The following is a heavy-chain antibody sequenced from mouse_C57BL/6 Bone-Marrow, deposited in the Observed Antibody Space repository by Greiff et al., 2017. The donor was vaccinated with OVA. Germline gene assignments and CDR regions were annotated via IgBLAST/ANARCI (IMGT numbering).Heavy chain of an antibody. CDR1: GFTFSSYA. CDR3: ARPYGPWFAY. V-gene: IGHV5-4*03. D-gene: IGHD1-1*02. J-gene: IGHJ3*01. CDR2: ISDGGSYT. Sequence: EVKLEESGGGLVKPGGSLKLSCAASGFTFSSYAMSWVRQTPEKRLEWVATISDGGSYTYYPANVKGRFTISRDNAKNNPYLQMSHLKSEDPAMYYCARPYGPWFAYWGQGTLVTVSA.